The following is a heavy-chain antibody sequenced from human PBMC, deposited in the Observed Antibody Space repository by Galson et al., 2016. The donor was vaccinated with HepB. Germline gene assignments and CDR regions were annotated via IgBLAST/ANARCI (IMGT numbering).Heavy chain of an antibody. CDR3: ARQSKYRSGWYEAWYYYNMDV. CDR1: GVSISSSSPY. J-gene: IGHJ6*03. Sequence: SETLSLTCTVSGVSISSSSPYWAWIRLPPGKGLEWIGTIYYSGNTYHNPSLKSRLSISVDRSKNQFSLRLSSVTAADTAVYYCARQSKYRSGWYEAWYYYNMDVWGQGTTVTVSS. CDR2: IYYSGNT. D-gene: IGHD6-19*01. V-gene: IGHV4-39*01.